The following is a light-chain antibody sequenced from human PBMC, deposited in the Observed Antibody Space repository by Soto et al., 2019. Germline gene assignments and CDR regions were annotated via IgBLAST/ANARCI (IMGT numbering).Light chain of an antibody. CDR2: GNS. J-gene: IGLJ2*01. V-gene: IGLV1-40*01. Sequence: ELTQPPSVSVAPGQTARIPCGGDNIESKSVHWYQQLPGTAPKLLIYGNSNRPSGVPDRFSGSKSGTSASLAITGLQAEDEADYYCQSYDSSLSVVFGGGTKLTVL. CDR3: QSYDSSLSVV. CDR1: NIESKS.